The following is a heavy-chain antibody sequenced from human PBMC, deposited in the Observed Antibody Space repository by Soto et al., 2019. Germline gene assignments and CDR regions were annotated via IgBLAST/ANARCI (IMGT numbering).Heavy chain of an antibody. CDR2: IFSSGTT. J-gene: IGHJ6*02. CDR3: ARVPYPLDFYYAMDV. CDR1: GDSIGSGNKY. Sequence: QVQLRESGPGLVMPSQTLSLTCTVSGDSIGSGNKYWSWIRQAPGKGLEWIGYIFSSGTTYYNPSIKGRLTMSLDTSRNQFSLKLSSVTAADTAVYFCARVPYPLDFYYAMDVWGQGTTVTVSS. D-gene: IGHD2-21*01. V-gene: IGHV4-30-4*01.